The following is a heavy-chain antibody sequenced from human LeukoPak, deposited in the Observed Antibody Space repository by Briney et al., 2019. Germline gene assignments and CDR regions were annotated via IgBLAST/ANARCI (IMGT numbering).Heavy chain of an antibody. J-gene: IGHJ4*02. Sequence: NPSETLSLTCTVSGYSISSGYYWGWIRQPPGKGLEWIGSIYHSGSTYYNPSLKSRVTISVDTSKNQFSLKLSSVTAADTAVYYCARGQTSIADWGQGTLVTVSS. CDR3: ARGQTSIAD. CDR2: IYHSGST. CDR1: GYSISSGYY. D-gene: IGHD6-13*01. V-gene: IGHV4-38-2*02.